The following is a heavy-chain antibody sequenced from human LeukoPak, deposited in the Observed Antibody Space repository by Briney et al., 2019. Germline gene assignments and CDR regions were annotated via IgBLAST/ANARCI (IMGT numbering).Heavy chain of an antibody. CDR1: GFTFSSYS. CDR3: ARDLQPFTWQWMVCDY. CDR2: ISSSSTYT. J-gene: IGHJ4*02. Sequence: PGGSLRLSCAASGFTFSSYSMNWVRQAPGKGLEWVSSISSSSTYTYYADSVKGRFTISRDNAKNSLYLQLNNLRAEDTAVYYCARDLQPFTWQWMVCDYWGQGTLVTVSS. V-gene: IGHV3-21*01. D-gene: IGHD6-19*01.